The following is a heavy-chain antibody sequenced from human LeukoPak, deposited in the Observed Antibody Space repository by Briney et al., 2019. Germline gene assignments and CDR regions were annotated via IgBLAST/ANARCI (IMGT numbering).Heavy chain of an antibody. CDR3: ARDRAKSIVVVPAGY. CDR1: GYTFTSYG. CDR2: ISAYNGNT. Sequence: ASVKVSCKASGYTFTSYGISWVRQAPGQGLEWMGWISAYNGNTNYAQKLQGRVTMTTDTSTSTAYMELRSLRSDDTAVYYCARDRAKSIVVVPAGYWGQGALVTVSS. D-gene: IGHD2-2*01. V-gene: IGHV1-18*01. J-gene: IGHJ4*02.